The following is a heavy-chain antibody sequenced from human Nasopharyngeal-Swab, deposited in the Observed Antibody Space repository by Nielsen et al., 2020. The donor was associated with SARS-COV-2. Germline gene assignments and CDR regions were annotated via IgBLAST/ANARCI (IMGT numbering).Heavy chain of an antibody. J-gene: IGHJ6*02. V-gene: IGHV4-31*02. CDR3: ARGARITIFGVVSQLDV. CDR2: IYYSGST. Sequence: WIRQPPGKGLEWIGYIYYSGSTYYNPSLKGRVTISVDTSKNQFSLKLSSVTAADTAVYYCARGARITIFGVVSQLDVWGQGTTVTVSS. D-gene: IGHD3-3*01.